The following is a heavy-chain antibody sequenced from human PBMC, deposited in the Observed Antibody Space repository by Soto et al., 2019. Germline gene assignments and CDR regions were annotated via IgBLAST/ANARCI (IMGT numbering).Heavy chain of an antibody. V-gene: IGHV4-59*08. D-gene: IGHD6-13*01. CDR3: ARHDFGSWDNNNSSSLGY. CDR1: GGSISSYY. Sequence: SETLSLTCTVSGGSISSYYWSRIRQPPGKGLEWIGYIYYSGSTNYNPSLKSRVTISVDTSKNQFSLKLSSVTAADTAVYYCARHDFGSWDNNNSSSLGYWGQGTLVTVSS. CDR2: IYYSGST. J-gene: IGHJ4*02.